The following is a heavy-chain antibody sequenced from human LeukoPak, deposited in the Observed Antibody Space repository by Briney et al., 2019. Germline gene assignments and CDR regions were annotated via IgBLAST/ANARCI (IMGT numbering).Heavy chain of an antibody. V-gene: IGHV3-23*01. J-gene: IGHJ4*02. CDR3: AKESGALGAPLYDY. D-gene: IGHD4/OR15-4a*01. Sequence: GGSLRLSCAASGFTFSNAWMNWVRQAPGEGLEWVSGISDNGGGRYYADSVKGRFTISRDNSKNMLYLQMNSLRAEDTAVYYCAKESGALGAPLYDYWGRGILVTASS. CDR2: ISDNGGGR. CDR1: GFTFSNAW.